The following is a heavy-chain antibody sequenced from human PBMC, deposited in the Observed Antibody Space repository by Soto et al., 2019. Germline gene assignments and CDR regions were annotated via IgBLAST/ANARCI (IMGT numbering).Heavy chain of an antibody. J-gene: IGHJ4*02. CDR3: ASGGKKTLDRGFDY. CDR2: IYYSGST. D-gene: IGHD3-10*01. V-gene: IGHV4-59*01. CDR1: GGSISSYY. Sequence: SETLSLTCTVSGGSISSYYWSWIRQPPGKGLEWIGYIYYSGSTNYNPSLKSRVTISVDTSKNQFSLKLSSVTAADTAVYYCASGGKKTLDRGFDYWGQGTLVTVSS.